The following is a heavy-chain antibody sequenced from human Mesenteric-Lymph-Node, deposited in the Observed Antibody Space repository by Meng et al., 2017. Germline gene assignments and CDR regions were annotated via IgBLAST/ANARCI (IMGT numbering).Heavy chain of an antibody. D-gene: IGHD3-10*01. J-gene: IGHJ5*02. CDR2: IHSSGST. Sequence: GQLQGPGPGLVKPSETLSLTCAVSGGSISTYYWSWIRQHPGKGLEWIGYIHSSGSTYYNPSLRSRLTISVDTSKNQFSLKLSSVTAADTAVYYCARASYGSGSPLGESWFDPWGQGTLVTVSS. V-gene: IGHV4-31*11. CDR3: ARASYGSGSPLGESWFDP. CDR1: GGSISTYY.